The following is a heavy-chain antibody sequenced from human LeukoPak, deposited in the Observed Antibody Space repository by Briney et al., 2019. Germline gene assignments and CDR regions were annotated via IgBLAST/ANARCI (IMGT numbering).Heavy chain of an antibody. D-gene: IGHD6-19*01. CDR3: ARRTPATSKAVAGSFLTYQDNTFDI. CDR1: GNSISNFC. V-gene: IGHV4-59*01. Sequence: PEPLTLTCNASGNSISNFCRSWIQQPPGNRLEWIRYIYHTGYTYYNPSLKSHLAISSDTSKNQFSLKLSSVTAADTAVYYCARRTPATSKAVAGSFLTYQDNTFDIWGHGTMVTVSS. J-gene: IGHJ3*02. CDR2: IYHTGYT.